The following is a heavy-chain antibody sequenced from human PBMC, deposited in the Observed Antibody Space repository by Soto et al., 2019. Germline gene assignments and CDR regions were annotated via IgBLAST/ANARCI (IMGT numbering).Heavy chain of an antibody. J-gene: IGHJ6*02. Sequence: QVQLVQSGAEVKKPGSSVKVSCKASGGTFKTYTISWVRQVPGQGLEWMGGIMPLYAKPTYAQPFLGRLTIAADEHTSTVYMELSSLRSEDTALYYCASLNNWSSGDGRIDVWGRGTAASVSS. CDR2: IMPLYAKP. V-gene: IGHV1-69*01. CDR1: GGTFKTYT. D-gene: IGHD1-26*01. CDR3: ASLNNWSSGDGRIDV.